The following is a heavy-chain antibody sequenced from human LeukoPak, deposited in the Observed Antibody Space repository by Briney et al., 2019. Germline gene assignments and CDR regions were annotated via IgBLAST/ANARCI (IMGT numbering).Heavy chain of an antibody. V-gene: IGHV3-23*01. CDR2: ISGSGGST. Sequence: PGGSLRLSCAASGFTFSTYAMSWVRQAPGKGLEWVSGISGSGGSTYYADSVKGRFTISRDNSKNTLYLQMNSLRAEETAVYYCARGGPPYDFWSGPRFDHWGQGSLVTVSS. CDR1: GFTFSTYA. D-gene: IGHD3-3*01. J-gene: IGHJ4*02. CDR3: ARGGPPYDFWSGPRFDH.